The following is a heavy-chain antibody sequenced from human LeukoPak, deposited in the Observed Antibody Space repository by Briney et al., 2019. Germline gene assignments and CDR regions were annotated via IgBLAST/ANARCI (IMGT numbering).Heavy chain of an antibody. V-gene: IGHV1-24*01. CDR1: GYTLTELS. D-gene: IGHD5-12*01. J-gene: IGHJ6*02. CDR3: AKSRRGDGYDLYYYYGMDV. CDR2: FDPEDGET. Sequence: GASVKVSCKVSGYTLTELSMHWVRQAPGKGLEWTGGFDPEDGETIYAQKFQGRVTMTEDTSTDTAYMELSSLRSEDTAVYYCAKSRRGDGYDLYYYYGMDVWGQGTTVTVSS.